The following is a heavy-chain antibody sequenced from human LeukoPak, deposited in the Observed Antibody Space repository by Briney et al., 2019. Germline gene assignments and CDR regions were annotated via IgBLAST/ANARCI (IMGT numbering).Heavy chain of an antibody. CDR3: ATGYFDY. V-gene: IGHV6-1*01. CDR2: TYSRSKWYT. J-gene: IGHJ4*02. Sequence: QTLSLTCVISGDSVSSNSAAWDWITQSPARGLEWLVRTYSRSKWYTDYAVSVKSRITINPDTSKNQFSLQLNSVPPEDTAVYYCATGYFDYWGQGTLVTVSS. CDR1: GDSVSSNSAA.